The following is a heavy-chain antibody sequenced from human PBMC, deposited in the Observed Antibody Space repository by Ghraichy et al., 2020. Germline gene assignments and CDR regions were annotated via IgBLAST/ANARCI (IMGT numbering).Heavy chain of an antibody. CDR2: ISADSRHSRTI. D-gene: IGHD2-8*01. J-gene: IGHJ4*02. CDR3: ARATQKGDCSNSVCQRNFDL. CDR1: GFTFRSYV. V-gene: IGHV3-30*04. Sequence: GGSLRLSCAASGFTFRSYVMHWVRQAPGKGLQWVAVISADSRHSRTIYYADSVEGRFTISRDDSKSTLYLQMNSLGPDDSAVYYCARATQKGDCSNSVCQRNFDLWGQGTLVTVSS.